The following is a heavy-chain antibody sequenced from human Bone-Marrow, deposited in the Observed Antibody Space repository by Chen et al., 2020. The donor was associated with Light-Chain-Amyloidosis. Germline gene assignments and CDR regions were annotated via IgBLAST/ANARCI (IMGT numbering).Heavy chain of an antibody. V-gene: IGHV4-39*07. CDR2: ISYDGYT. CDR1: GDSIRGTNYY. Sequence: QLQLQESGPGLVKPSETLSLTCTVSGDSIRGTNYYWGWIRQPPGEGLEWIGTISYDGYTYYNPSLKSRVTISLDTSNNQVSLKLSSVTAADTAVYYCAREIRLATPAAVTPDYWGQGTLVTVSS. D-gene: IGHD6-13*01. CDR3: AREIRLATPAAVTPDY. J-gene: IGHJ4*02.